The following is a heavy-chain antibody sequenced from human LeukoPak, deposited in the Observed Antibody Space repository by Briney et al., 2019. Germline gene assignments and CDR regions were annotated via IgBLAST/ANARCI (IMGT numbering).Heavy chain of an antibody. V-gene: IGHV4-59*01. CDR3: ARDSMEQQWLVPLYYYYGMDV. CDR1: GGSISSYY. CDR2: IYYSGST. J-gene: IGHJ6*02. D-gene: IGHD6-19*01. Sequence: SETLSLTCTVSGGSISSYYWSWIRQPPGKGLEWIGYIYYSGSTNYNPSLKSRVTISVDTSKNQFSLKLSSVTAADTAVYYCARDSMEQQWLVPLYYYYGMDVWGQGTTVTVSS.